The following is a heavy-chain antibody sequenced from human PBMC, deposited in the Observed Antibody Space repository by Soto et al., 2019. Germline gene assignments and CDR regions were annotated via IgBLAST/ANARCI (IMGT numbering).Heavy chain of an antibody. CDR2: ISGSGGSA. D-gene: IGHD2-8*01. CDR3: AKEDDAWTNGHFDI. Sequence: EVQLLESGGGLVQPGGSLRLSCAASGFSFSSYDMSWVRQAPGKGLEWVSGISGSGGSAYYADSVKGRFTISRDNSKNTLDVQMNSLGAEDTAVYYCAKEDDAWTNGHFDIWGQGTMVTVSS. CDR1: GFSFSSYD. J-gene: IGHJ3*02. V-gene: IGHV3-23*01.